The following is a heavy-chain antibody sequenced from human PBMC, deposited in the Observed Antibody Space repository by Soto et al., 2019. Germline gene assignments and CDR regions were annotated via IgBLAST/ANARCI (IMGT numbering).Heavy chain of an antibody. CDR2: INGDGSVT. J-gene: IGHJ4*02. D-gene: IGHD6-19*01. CDR1: GFTFSGFW. CDR3: GSVKEASGWGAFDC. Sequence: EVPLVESGGGLVQPGGSLRLSCTASGFTFSGFWMHWVRQAPGKGLVWVSRINGDGSVTNYADSVKGRFTISRDNAKKTLYLQMNSLRVEDTAVYYCGSVKEASGWGAFDCWGQGTLVTVSS. V-gene: IGHV3-74*01.